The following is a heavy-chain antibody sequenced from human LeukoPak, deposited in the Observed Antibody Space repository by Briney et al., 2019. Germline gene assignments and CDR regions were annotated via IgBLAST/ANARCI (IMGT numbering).Heavy chain of an antibody. V-gene: IGHV1-24*01. CDR3: ARGVLAIADPVYYYYYSLVV. Sequence: GASVKFSCKVSGYTLTELSMHWVRQAPGKGLEWRGGFDHEDGETIYAQKFQGRVTMTEDTSTDTAYMELSSLRSEDTAVYYCARGVLAIADPVYYYYYSLVVCGEGTTVSVSS. J-gene: IGHJ6*03. D-gene: IGHD2-21*01. CDR2: FDHEDGET. CDR1: GYTLTELS.